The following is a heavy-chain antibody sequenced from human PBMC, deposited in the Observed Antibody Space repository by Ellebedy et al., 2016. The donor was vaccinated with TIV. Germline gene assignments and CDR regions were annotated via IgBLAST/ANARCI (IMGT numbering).Heavy chain of an antibody. D-gene: IGHD2-21*01. CDR2: ISGNGGST. CDR1: GFTFSTYA. V-gene: IGHV3-64D*09. CDR3: VKVIATIGWPYYVHY. Sequence: GESLKISCSGSGFTFSTYAMHWVRQAPGKGLEYVSAISGNGGSTYYADSVKGGFTIARDNSQNSLYLQMSSLRAEDTAVYYCVKVIATIGWPYYVHYWGHGTLVTVYS. J-gene: IGHJ4*01.